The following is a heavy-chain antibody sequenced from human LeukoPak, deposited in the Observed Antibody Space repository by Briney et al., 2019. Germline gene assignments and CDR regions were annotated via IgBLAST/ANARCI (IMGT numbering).Heavy chain of an antibody. CDR2: INPNSGGT. Sequence: ASVKVSCKASRYTFIEYYIHWVRQAPGQGLEWMGWINPNSGGTNYAQKFQGRVTMTRDTPISTAYMELSRLRSDDTALYYCARDHVTYYYDSSGYLTWGQGTLVTVSS. CDR1: RYTFIEYY. J-gene: IGHJ5*02. V-gene: IGHV1-2*02. D-gene: IGHD3-22*01. CDR3: ARDHVTYYYDSSGYLT.